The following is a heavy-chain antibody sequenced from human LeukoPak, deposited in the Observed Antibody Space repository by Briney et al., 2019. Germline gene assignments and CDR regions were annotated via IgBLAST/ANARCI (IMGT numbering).Heavy chain of an antibody. J-gene: IGHJ1*01. V-gene: IGHV1-69*13. CDR1: GYTFTSYG. CDR3: ATSNAGLGGNFQH. CDR2: IIPIFGTA. D-gene: IGHD3-16*01. Sequence: SVKVSCKASGYTFTSYGISWVRQAPGQGLEWMGGIIPIFGTANYAQKFQGRVTITADESTSTAYMELSSLRSEDTAVYYCATSNAGLGGNFQHWGQGTLVTVSS.